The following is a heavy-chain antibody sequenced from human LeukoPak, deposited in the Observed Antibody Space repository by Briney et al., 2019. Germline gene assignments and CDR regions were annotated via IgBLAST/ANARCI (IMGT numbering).Heavy chain of an antibody. CDR2: MNPNSGNT. CDR3: ARGLVVEGYFDY. D-gene: IGHD3-22*01. Sequence: ASVKVSCKASGYTLTSYDINWVRQATGQGLEWMGWMNPNSGNTGYAQKFQGRVTMTRNTSISTAYMELSSLRSEDTAVYYCARGLVVEGYFDYWGQGTLVTVSS. CDR1: GYTLTSYD. J-gene: IGHJ4*02. V-gene: IGHV1-8*01.